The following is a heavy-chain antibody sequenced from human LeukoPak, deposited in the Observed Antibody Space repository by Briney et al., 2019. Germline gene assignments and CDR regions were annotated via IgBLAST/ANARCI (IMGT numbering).Heavy chain of an antibody. J-gene: IGHJ4*02. CDR3: ARVDMVRGVINRTDY. CDR1: GYTFTGYY. V-gene: IGHV1-2*02. D-gene: IGHD3-10*01. Sequence: ASVKVSCKASGYTFTGYYMHWVRQAPGQGLEWMGWINPNSGGTNYAQKLQGRVTMTRDTSISTAYMELSRLRSDDTAVYYCARVDMVRGVINRTDYWGQGTLVTVSS. CDR2: INPNSGGT.